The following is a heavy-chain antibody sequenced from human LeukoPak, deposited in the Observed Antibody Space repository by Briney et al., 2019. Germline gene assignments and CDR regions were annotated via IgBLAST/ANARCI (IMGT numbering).Heavy chain of an antibody. V-gene: IGHV4-39*07. Sequence: SETLSLTCTVSGGSISSSSYYWGWIRQPPGKGLEWIGSIYYSGSTYYNPSLKSRVTISVDTSKNQFSLKLSSVTAADTAVYYCARDGNSEAVAGSFDYWGQGTLVTVSS. CDR1: GGSISSSSYY. J-gene: IGHJ4*02. CDR2: IYYSGST. D-gene: IGHD6-19*01. CDR3: ARDGNSEAVAGSFDY.